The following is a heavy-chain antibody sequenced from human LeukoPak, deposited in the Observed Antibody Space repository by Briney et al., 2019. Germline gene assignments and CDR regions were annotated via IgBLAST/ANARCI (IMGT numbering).Heavy chain of an antibody. CDR3: ARDYDVLSGNYFDC. CDR1: GVSISSGDYY. V-gene: IGHV4-30-2*01. J-gene: IGHJ4*02. D-gene: IGHD3-9*01. CDR2: IYHSRST. Sequence: PSETLSLTCSVSGVSISSGDYYWSWIRQPPGKGLEWIGEIYHSRSTNYNPSLGGRVTMSVDKSKNQFSLKLTSVTAADTAVYYCARDYDVLSGNYFDCWGQGTLVTVSS.